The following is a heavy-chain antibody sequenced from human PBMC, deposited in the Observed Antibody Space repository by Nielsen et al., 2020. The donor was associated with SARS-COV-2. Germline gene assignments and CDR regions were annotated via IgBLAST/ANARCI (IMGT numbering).Heavy chain of an antibody. CDR1: GYSFTSYW. Sequence: KVSCKGSGYSFTSYWIGWVRQMPGKGLEWMGIIYPGDSDTRYSPSFQGQVTISADKSISTAYLQWSSLKASDTAMYYCARVDYSSNYGMDVWGQGTTVTVSS. D-gene: IGHD4-11*01. J-gene: IGHJ6*02. CDR2: IYPGDSDT. V-gene: IGHV5-51*01. CDR3: ARVDYSSNYGMDV.